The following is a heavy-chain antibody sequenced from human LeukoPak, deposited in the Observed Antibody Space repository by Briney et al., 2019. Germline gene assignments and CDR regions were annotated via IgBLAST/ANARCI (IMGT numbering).Heavy chain of an antibody. CDR1: GGTFSSYA. J-gene: IGHJ3*02. D-gene: IGHD2-21*02. V-gene: IGHV1-69*06. Sequence: SVKVSCKASGGTFSSYAISWVRQAPGQGLEWMGGIIPIFGTANYAQKFQGRVTITADKSTSTAYMELSSLRSEETAVYYCARGGDSDAFDIWGQGTMVTVSS. CDR2: IIPIFGTA. CDR3: ARGGDSDAFDI.